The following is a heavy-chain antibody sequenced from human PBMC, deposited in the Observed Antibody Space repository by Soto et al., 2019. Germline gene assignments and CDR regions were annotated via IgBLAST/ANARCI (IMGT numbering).Heavy chain of an antibody. V-gene: IGHV1-69*13. CDR2: IIPIFGTA. Sequence: VKVSCKASGGTFSSYAISWVRQAPGQGLEWMGGIIPIFGTANYAQKFQGRVTITADESTSTAYMELSSLRSEDTAVYYCAREGGCSGGSCYSDYYYGMDVWAKGPRSPSP. CDR1: GGTFSSYA. CDR3: AREGGCSGGSCYSDYYYGMDV. J-gene: IGHJ6*02. D-gene: IGHD2-15*01.